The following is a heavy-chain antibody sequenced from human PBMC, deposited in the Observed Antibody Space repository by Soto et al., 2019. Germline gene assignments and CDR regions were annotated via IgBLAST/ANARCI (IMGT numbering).Heavy chain of an antibody. CDR3: ASDHEDGMVRGVNSKTYFDY. CDR2: ISSSSSTI. D-gene: IGHD3-10*01. V-gene: IGHV3-48*01. CDR1: GGTFSSYS. Sequence: GSPRLSCAASGGTFSSYSMNWVRQAPGKGLEWVSYISSSSSTIYYADSVKGRFTISRDNAKNSLYLQMNSLRAEDTAVYYCASDHEDGMVRGVNSKTYFDYWGQGTLVTVSS. J-gene: IGHJ4*02.